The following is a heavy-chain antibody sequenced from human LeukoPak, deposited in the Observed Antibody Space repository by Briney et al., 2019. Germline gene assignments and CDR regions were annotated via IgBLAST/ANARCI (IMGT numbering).Heavy chain of an antibody. CDR2: ISVGGDTT. D-gene: IGHD2-21*02. CDR3: AKDRRVTNL. Sequence: GGSLRLSCAASGFTFSSSAMSWVRQAPGQGLEWVSGISVGGDTTHYTDSVKGRSTISRDDSKNTLYLQMNSLRAEDTAVYYCAKDRRVTNLGGQGTLVTVSS. J-gene: IGHJ4*02. V-gene: IGHV3-23*01. CDR1: GFTFSSSA.